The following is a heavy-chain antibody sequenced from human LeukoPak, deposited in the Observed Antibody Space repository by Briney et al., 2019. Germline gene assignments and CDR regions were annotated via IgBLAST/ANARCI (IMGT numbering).Heavy chain of an antibody. CDR2: IYYSGSS. V-gene: IGHV4-59*02. CDR1: GFTVSSNY. J-gene: IGHJ6*03. CDR3: ARVPRSYYYYYYMDV. Sequence: PGGSLRLSCAASGFTVSSNYMSWIRQPPGKGLEWLGYIYYSGSSNYNPSLKSRVTMSADTSKNQFSLKLSSVTAADTAVYYCARVPRSYYYYYYMDVWGKGTTVTVSS.